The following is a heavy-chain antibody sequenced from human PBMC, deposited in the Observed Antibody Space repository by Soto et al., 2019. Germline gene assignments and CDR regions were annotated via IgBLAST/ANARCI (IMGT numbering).Heavy chain of an antibody. CDR3: ARRSDFWSGYKAYGMDV. V-gene: IGHV5-51*01. CDR2: IYPGDSDT. D-gene: IGHD3-3*01. CDR1: GYSFTIYW. Sequence: GESLKISCKGSGYSFTIYWIGWVRQMPGKGLEWMGIIYPGDSDTRYSPSFQGQVTISADKSISTAYLQWSSLKASDTAMYYCARRSDFWSGYKAYGMDVWGQGTTVTVSS. J-gene: IGHJ6*02.